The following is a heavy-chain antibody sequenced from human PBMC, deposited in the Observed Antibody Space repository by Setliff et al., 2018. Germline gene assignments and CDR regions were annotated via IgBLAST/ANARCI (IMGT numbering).Heavy chain of an antibody. J-gene: IGHJ4*02. V-gene: IGHV4-59*01. CDR3: ARGGTFRYFDF. D-gene: IGHD5-12*01. CDR2: VYYSGTA. Sequence: SETLSLTCTVSDGSLSTYYWSWIRQPPGKGLEFIGYVYYSGTANYSPSLRSRLTISVDTSKNQFSLKLRSVTAADTAVYHCARGGTFRYFDFWGQGGPVTV. CDR1: DGSLSTYY.